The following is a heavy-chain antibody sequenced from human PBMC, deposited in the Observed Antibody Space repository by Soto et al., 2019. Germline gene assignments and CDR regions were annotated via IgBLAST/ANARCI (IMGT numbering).Heavy chain of an antibody. CDR2: ISYDGSNK. D-gene: IGHD6-13*01. Sequence: QVQLVESGGGAVQPGRSLRLSCAASGFTFSSYAMHWVRQAPGKGLEWVAVISYDGSNKYYADSVKGRFTISRDNSKNTLYLQMNSLRAEDTAVYYCARDLVMGSSSWLYYYYYGMDVWGQGTTVTVSS. CDR1: GFTFSSYA. CDR3: ARDLVMGSSSWLYYYYYGMDV. J-gene: IGHJ6*02. V-gene: IGHV3-30-3*01.